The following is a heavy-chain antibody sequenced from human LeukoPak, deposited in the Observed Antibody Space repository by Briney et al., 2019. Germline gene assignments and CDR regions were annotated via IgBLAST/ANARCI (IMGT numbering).Heavy chain of an antibody. D-gene: IGHD3-10*01. V-gene: IGHV4-59*01. CDR1: GGSISSYY. Sequence: SETLSLTCTVSGGSISSYYWSWIRQPPGKGLEWIGYIYYSGSTNYNPSLKSRVTISVDTSKNQFSLKLSSATAADTAVYYCARDREAGYNWFDPWGQGTLVTVSS. CDR3: ARDREAGYNWFDP. CDR2: IYYSGST. J-gene: IGHJ5*02.